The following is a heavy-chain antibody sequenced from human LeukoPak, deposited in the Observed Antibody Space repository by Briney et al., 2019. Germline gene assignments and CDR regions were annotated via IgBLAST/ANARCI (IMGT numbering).Heavy chain of an antibody. Sequence: GASVKVSCKASGYTFTSYGISWVRQAPGQGLEWMGWISAYNGNTNYAQKLQGRVTMTTDTSTSTAYMELRSLRSDDTAVYYCARDMPSYYDSSGQEFWGQGTLATVSS. CDR2: ISAYNGNT. D-gene: IGHD3-22*01. V-gene: IGHV1-18*01. J-gene: IGHJ4*02. CDR3: ARDMPSYYDSSGQEF. CDR1: GYTFTSYG.